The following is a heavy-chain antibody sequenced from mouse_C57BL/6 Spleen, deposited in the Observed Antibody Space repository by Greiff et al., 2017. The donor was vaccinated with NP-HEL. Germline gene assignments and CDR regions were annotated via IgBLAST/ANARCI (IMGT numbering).Heavy chain of an antibody. CDR2: IWSGGST. CDR3: ARNPPPYYYGSSYGYFDV. V-gene: IGHV2-2*01. Sequence: VQLQQSGPGLVQPSQSLSITCTVSGFSLTSYGVHWVRQSPGKGLEWLGVIWSGGSTDYNAAFISRLSISKDNSKSQVFFKMNSLQADDTAIYYCARNPPPYYYGSSYGYFDVWGTGTTVTVSS. J-gene: IGHJ1*03. D-gene: IGHD1-1*01. CDR1: GFSLTSYG.